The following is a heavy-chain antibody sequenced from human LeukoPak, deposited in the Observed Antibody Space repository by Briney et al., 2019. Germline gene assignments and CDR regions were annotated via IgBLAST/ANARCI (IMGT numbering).Heavy chain of an antibody. CDR3: TRGSGNDY. D-gene: IGHD3-10*01. Sequence: GGSLRLSCAAPGFTFGDFAISWVRQAPGKGLEWIGFIRSKDYGGRTEYAASVKGRFTISRDDSKSIAYLQMNSLETEDTAAYYCTRGSGNDYWGQGTLVTVSS. J-gene: IGHJ4*02. V-gene: IGHV3-49*04. CDR1: GFTFGDFA. CDR2: IRSKDYGGRT.